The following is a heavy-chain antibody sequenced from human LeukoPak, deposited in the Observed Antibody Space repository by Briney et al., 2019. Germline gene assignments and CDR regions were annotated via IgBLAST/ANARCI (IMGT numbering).Heavy chain of an antibody. J-gene: IGHJ4*02. CDR3: ARDSTYYYDSGSSGPHYFDN. V-gene: IGHV3-30*01. CDR2: ISSGGTYE. D-gene: IGHD3-10*01. Sequence: PPGGSLRLSCAASGFTFSNYAMPWLRQAPGKGLEWVSLISSGGTYEYYADSVKGRFTISRDNSKNTLYLQLNSLRAEDTAVYYCARDSTYYYDSGSSGPHYFDNWGQGALVTVSS. CDR1: GFTFSNYA.